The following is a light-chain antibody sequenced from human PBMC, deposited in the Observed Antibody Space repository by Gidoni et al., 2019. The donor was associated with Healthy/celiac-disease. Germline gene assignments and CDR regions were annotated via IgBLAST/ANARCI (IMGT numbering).Light chain of an antibody. V-gene: IGKV3-11*01. CDR1: QSVSSY. CDR3: QQSSNWPPLT. CDR2: DAS. Sequence: EIVLTQSPATLSLSPGERATLSCRASQSVSSYLAWYQQKPGQAPRLLIYDASNSATGIPARFRGSGSGTDFTLTISSLEPEEFAVYYCQQSSNWPPLTFGGGTKVEIK. J-gene: IGKJ4*01.